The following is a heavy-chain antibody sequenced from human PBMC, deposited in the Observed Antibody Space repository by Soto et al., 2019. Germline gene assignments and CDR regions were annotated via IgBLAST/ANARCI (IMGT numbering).Heavy chain of an antibody. CDR1: EFTFSNYW. J-gene: IGHJ4*02. CDR2: TNGDGSTT. CDR3: ARDNWNSY. D-gene: IGHD1-7*01. Sequence: EVQLVESGGGLVQPGGSLRLSCVASEFTFSNYWMHWVRQAPGKGLEWVSRTNGDGSTTNYADSVKGRFTISRDNAKNMVYLQMNSLRAEDTALYYCARDNWNSYWGQGTLVTVSS. V-gene: IGHV3-74*01.